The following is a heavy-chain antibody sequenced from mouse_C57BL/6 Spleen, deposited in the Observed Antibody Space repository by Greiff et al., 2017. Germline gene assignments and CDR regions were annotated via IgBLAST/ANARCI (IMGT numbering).Heavy chain of an antibody. J-gene: IGHJ4*01. D-gene: IGHD2-2*01. Sequence: QVQLQQSGPELVKPGASVKISCKASGYAFSSSWMNWVKQRPGKGLEWIGRIYPGDGDTNYNGTFKGKATLTADKSSSTAYMQLSSLTSEDSAVYFCARMVTTISYAMDYWGQGTSVTVSS. V-gene: IGHV1-82*01. CDR2: IYPGDGDT. CDR1: GYAFSSSW. CDR3: ARMVTTISYAMDY.